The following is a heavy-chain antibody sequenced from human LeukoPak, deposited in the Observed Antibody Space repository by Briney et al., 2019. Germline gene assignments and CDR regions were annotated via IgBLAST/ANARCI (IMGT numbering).Heavy chain of an antibody. CDR2: INPNSGGT. CDR3: ARVVSAAAAPRSYFQH. CDR1: GYTFTGYY. Sequence: ASVKVSCKASGYTFTGYYMHWVRQAPGQGLEWMGWINPNSGGTNYAQKFQGRVTMTRDTSISTAYMELSRLRSDDTAVYYCARVVSAAAAPRSYFQHWGQGTLVTVSS. J-gene: IGHJ1*01. V-gene: IGHV1-2*02. D-gene: IGHD6-13*01.